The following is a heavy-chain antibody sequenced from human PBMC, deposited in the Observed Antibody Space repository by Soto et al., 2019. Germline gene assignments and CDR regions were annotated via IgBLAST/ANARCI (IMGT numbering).Heavy chain of an antibody. Sequence: SLKISCKGSGYSFTSYWISWVRQMPGKGLEWMGIIYPGDSDTRYSPSFQGQVTISADKSISTAYLQWSSLKASDTAMYYCARTSAAGKYYYGMDVWGQGTTVTVSS. CDR2: IYPGDSDT. J-gene: IGHJ6*02. V-gene: IGHV5-51*01. CDR1: GYSFTSYW. CDR3: ARTSAAGKYYYGMDV. D-gene: IGHD6-13*01.